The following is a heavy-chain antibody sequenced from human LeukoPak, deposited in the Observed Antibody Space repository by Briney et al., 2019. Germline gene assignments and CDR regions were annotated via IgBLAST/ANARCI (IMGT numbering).Heavy chain of an antibody. V-gene: IGHV3-74*01. CDR3: ALMSTVTPVDY. CDR1: GFTFRNYW. J-gene: IGHJ4*02. D-gene: IGHD4-17*01. Sequence: GGTLRLSCVASGFTFRNYWMYWVRQAPGKGLVWVSRINSDGSSTNYADSVKGRFTISRDNAKNTLYLQMNSLRSEDTAVYYCALMSTVTPVDYWGQGTLVTVSS. CDR2: INSDGSST.